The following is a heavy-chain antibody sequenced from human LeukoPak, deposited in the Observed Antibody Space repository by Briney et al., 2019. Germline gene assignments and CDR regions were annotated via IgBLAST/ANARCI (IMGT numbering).Heavy chain of an antibody. V-gene: IGHV3-48*01. D-gene: IGHD2-15*01. CDR1: GFTFSSYS. J-gene: IGHJ4*02. CDR3: ARGWGCSGGSCYYHY. CDR2: ISSSSSTI. Sequence: QTGGSLRLSCAASGFTFSSYSMNWVRQAPGKGLEWVSYISSSSSTIYHADSVKGRFTISRDNAKNPLYLQMNSLRAEDTAMYYCARGWGCSGGSCYYHYWGQGTLVTVSS.